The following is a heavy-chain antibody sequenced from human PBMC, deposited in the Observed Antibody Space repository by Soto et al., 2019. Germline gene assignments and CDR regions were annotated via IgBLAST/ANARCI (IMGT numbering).Heavy chain of an antibody. Sequence: SETLSLTCTVSGGSISSYFWSWIRQPPGKGLEWIGEIYKSGRTDYNPSLKSRFTISADTSKNQFSLRLSSVTAADPAVYYCGRRSRSWYAFHTWGQGTMVCVSS. CDR3: GRRSRSWYAFHT. CDR2: IYKSGRT. J-gene: IGHJ3*02. V-gene: IGHV4-59*08. CDR1: GGSISSYF. D-gene: IGHD6-13*01.